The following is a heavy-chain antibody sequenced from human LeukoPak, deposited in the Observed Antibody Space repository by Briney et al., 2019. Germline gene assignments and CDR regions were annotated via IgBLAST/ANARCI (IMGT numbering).Heavy chain of an antibody. Sequence: GGSLRLSCAASGFTVSGNYMAWVRQAPGKGLEWVSVIYSGGSTYYAVSVRGRFTVSRDNSKNTLYLQMNTLRAEDTAVYYCARAKWLVTPFDYWGQGTLVTVSS. V-gene: IGHV3-66*01. CDR3: ARAKWLVTPFDY. CDR2: IYSGGST. J-gene: IGHJ4*02. CDR1: GFTVSGNY. D-gene: IGHD6-19*01.